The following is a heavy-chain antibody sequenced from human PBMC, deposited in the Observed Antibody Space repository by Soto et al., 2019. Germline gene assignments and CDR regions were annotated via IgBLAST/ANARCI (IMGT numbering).Heavy chain of an antibody. CDR3: ARWHYDSSGYPECLDY. CDR1: GGSISSSNW. D-gene: IGHD3-22*01. J-gene: IGHJ4*02. CDR2: IYHSGST. V-gene: IGHV4-4*02. Sequence: QVQLQESGPGLVKPSGTLSLTCAVSGGSISSSNWWSWVRQPPGKGLEWIGEIYHSGSTNYNPSLKSRVTLSVDKSKNQFSLKLSSVTAADTAVYYCARWHYDSSGYPECLDYWGQGTLVTVSS.